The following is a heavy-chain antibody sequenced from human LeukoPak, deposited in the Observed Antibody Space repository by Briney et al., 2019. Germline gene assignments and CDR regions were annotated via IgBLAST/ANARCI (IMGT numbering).Heavy chain of an antibody. CDR1: GGSISSYY. V-gene: IGHV4-59*01. J-gene: IGHJ4*02. CDR3: ARVALCSTSCYTDWGLYYFDY. CDR2: IYYSGST. D-gene: IGHD2-2*02. Sequence: PSETLSLTCTVSGGSISSYYWSWIRQPPGKGLEWIGYIYYSGSTNYNPSLKSRVTISVDTSKNQFSLKLSSVTAADTAVYYCARVALCSTSCYTDWGLYYFDYWGQGTLVTVSS.